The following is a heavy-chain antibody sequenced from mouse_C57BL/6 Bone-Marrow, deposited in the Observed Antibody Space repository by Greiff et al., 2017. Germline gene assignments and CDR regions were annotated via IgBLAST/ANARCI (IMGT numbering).Heavy chain of an antibody. CDR1: GFTFSNYW. CDR3: TSAVFYFFAY. CDR2: IRLKSDNSAT. V-gene: IGHV6-3*01. J-gene: IGHJ3*01. D-gene: IGHD2-1*01. Sequence: EVKLEESGGGLVQPGGSLKLSCVASGFTFSNYWMNWVRQSPGKGLEWVAQIRLKSDNSATHYGVSVKGRFTISSEDSKCSVYRQMNNLSAEYTGIYSCTSAVFYFFAYWGQGTLVTVSA.